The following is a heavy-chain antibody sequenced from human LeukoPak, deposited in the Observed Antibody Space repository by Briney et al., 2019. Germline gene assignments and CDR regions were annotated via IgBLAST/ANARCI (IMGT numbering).Heavy chain of an antibody. Sequence: PGRSLRLSCAASGFTFSNAWMSWVRHAPGKGLEWVGRIKSKTDSATTDYAAPVKGRFTISRDNSKNTLSLQMNSLKTDDTALYYCSTDHDTSSWTFIYWGQGTLVTVSS. CDR1: GFTFSNAW. J-gene: IGHJ4*02. CDR2: IKSKTDSATT. V-gene: IGHV3-15*01. D-gene: IGHD6-13*01. CDR3: STDHDTSSWTFIY.